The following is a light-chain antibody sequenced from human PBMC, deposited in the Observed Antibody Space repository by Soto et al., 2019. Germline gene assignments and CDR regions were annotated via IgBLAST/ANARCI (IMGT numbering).Light chain of an antibody. J-gene: IGKJ1*01. V-gene: IGKV1-5*03. CDR2: KAS. Sequence: DIQMTQSPSTLSASVGDRVTITCRASQSISSWLAWYQQKPGKAPKLLIYKASSLESGVPSRFSGSGSGTEFTLTISSLQPDDVATCYCQQYNSYSWTFGQGTKVEIK. CDR1: QSISSW. CDR3: QQYNSYSWT.